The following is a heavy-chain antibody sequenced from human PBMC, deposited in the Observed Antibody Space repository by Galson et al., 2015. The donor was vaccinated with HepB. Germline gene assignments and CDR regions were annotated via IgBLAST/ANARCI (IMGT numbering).Heavy chain of an antibody. J-gene: IGHJ4*02. CDR1: GFTFSSYA. D-gene: IGHD3-10*01. V-gene: IGHV3-23*01. CDR3: VKDRPYYYGSGSSYKGAQFFDC. Sequence: SLRLSCAASGFTFSSYAMSWVRQAPGKGLEWVSAISGSGGSTYYADSVKGRFTISRDNSKNTLYLQMSSLRAEDTAVYYCVKDRPYYYGSGSSYKGAQFFDCWGQGTLVTVSS. CDR2: ISGSGGST.